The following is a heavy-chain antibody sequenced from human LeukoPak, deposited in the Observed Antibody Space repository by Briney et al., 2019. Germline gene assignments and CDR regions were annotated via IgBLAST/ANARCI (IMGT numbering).Heavy chain of an antibody. D-gene: IGHD6-19*01. V-gene: IGHV4-39*01. CDR1: GGSISSSSYY. Sequence: SETLSLTCTVSGGSISSSSYYWGWIRQPPGKGLEWIGSIYYSGSTYYNPSLKSRVTISVDTSKNQFSLKLSSVTAADTAVYYCARASSGWLGVIRKVDPWGQGTLVTVSS. CDR2: IYYSGST. CDR3: ARASSGWLGVIRKVDP. J-gene: IGHJ5*02.